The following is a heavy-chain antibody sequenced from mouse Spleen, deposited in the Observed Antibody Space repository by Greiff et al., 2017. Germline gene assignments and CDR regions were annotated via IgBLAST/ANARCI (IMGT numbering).Heavy chain of an antibody. CDR3: AFYYGNYVGAMDY. Sequence: EVKLVESGAELVRPGASVKLSCTASGFNIKDDYMHWVKQRPEQGLEWIGWIDPENGDTEYASKFQGKATITADTSSNTAYLQLSSLTSEDTAVYYCAFYYGNYVGAMDYWGQGTSVTVSS. CDR1: GFNIKDDY. V-gene: IGHV14-4*01. D-gene: IGHD2-1*01. CDR2: IDPENGDT. J-gene: IGHJ4*01.